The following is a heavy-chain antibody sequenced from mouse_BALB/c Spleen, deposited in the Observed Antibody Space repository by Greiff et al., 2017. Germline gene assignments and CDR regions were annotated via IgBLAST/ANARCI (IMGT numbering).Heavy chain of an antibody. CDR2: ISYSGST. CDR1: GYSITSDYA. J-gene: IGHJ3*01. CDR3: ARREGEPAAWFAY. Sequence: EVQRVESGPGLVKPSQSLSLTCTVTGYSITSDYAWNWIRQFPGNKLEWMGYISYSGSTSYNPSLKSRISITRDTSKNQFFLQLNSVTTEDTATYYCARREGEPAAWFAYWGQGTLVTVSA. V-gene: IGHV3-2*02.